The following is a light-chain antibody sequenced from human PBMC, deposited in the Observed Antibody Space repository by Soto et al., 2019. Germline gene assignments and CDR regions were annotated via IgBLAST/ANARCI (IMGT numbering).Light chain of an antibody. Sequence: QSVLTQPASVSGSPGQSITISCTGTSSDVGGYNYVSWYQQHPGNAPKLMIYEVSNRPSGVSNRFSGSKSGNTASLTISGLQAEDEADYYCSSYTSSSSSRVFGGGTKLTVL. CDR1: SSDVGGYNY. CDR2: EVS. V-gene: IGLV2-14*01. J-gene: IGLJ3*02. CDR3: SSYTSSSSSRV.